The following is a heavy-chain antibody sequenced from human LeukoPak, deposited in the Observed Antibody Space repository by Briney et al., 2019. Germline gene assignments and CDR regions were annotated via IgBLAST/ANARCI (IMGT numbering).Heavy chain of an antibody. J-gene: IGHJ4*02. Sequence: ASVKVACKASGYTSTDYYMHWVRQAPGQGLEWMGWINPNSGGTNYAQKFQGRVTMTRDTSISTAYMELSRLRSDDTAVYYCARRTEMFDYWGQGTLVTVSS. CDR1: GYTSTDYY. CDR2: INPNSGGT. CDR3: ARRTEMFDY. V-gene: IGHV1-2*02.